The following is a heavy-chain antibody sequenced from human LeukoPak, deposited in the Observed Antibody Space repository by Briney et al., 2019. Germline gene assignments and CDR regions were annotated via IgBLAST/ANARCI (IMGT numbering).Heavy chain of an antibody. D-gene: IGHD4-17*01. CDR2: ISRGGDTT. J-gene: IGHJ5*01. CDR3: AKQYIVTTWYWFDS. CDR1: GFTFSTFA. Sequence: GGSLSLSCAASGFTFSTFAMSWVRQAPGKGLEWVSSISRGGDTTYYADSVEGRFTISRDNSKNTLSLQVNSLRAEDTAVYYCAKQYIVTTWYWFDSWGQGTLVTVSS. V-gene: IGHV3-23*01.